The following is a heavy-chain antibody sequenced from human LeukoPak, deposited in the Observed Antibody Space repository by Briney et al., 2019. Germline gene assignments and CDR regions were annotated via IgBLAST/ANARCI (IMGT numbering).Heavy chain of an antibody. V-gene: IGHV1-24*01. Sequence: ASVKVSCKVSGYTLTELSMHWVRQAPGKGLEWMGGFDPEDGETIYAQKFQGRVTMAEDTSTDTAYMELSSLRSEDTAVYYCAFDGRRRVYDKYYMDVWGKGTTVTISS. D-gene: IGHD2-8*01. CDR3: AFDGRRRVYDKYYMDV. CDR2: FDPEDGET. J-gene: IGHJ6*03. CDR1: GYTLTELS.